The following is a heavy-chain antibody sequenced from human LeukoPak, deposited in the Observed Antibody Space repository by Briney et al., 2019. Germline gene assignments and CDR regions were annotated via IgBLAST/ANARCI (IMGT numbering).Heavy chain of an antibody. D-gene: IGHD6-13*01. CDR3: ATYLLAAAGLGPYFDY. Sequence: GASVKVSCKVSGYTLTELSMHWVRQAPGKGLEWMGGFDPEDGETIYAQKFQGRVTMTEDTSTDTAYMELSSPRSEDTAVYYCATYLLAAAGLGPYFDYWGQGTLVTVSS. CDR2: FDPEDGET. V-gene: IGHV1-24*01. CDR1: GYTLTELS. J-gene: IGHJ4*02.